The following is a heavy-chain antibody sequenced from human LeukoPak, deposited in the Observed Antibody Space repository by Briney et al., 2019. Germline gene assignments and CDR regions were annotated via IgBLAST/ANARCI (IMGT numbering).Heavy chain of an antibody. CDR1: GFTVSSNY. J-gene: IGHJ4*02. CDR3: ATTYYYDSSGYPDY. Sequence: GGSLRLPCAASGFTVSSNYMSWVRQAPGKGLEWVSVIYSGGSTYYADSVKGRFTISRDNSKNTLYLQMNSLRAEDTAVYYCATTYYYDSSGYPDYWGQGTLVTVSS. V-gene: IGHV3-66*01. CDR2: IYSGGST. D-gene: IGHD3-22*01.